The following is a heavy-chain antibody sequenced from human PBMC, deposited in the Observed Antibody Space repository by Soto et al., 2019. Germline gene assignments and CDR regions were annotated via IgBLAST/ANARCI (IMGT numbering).Heavy chain of an antibody. J-gene: IGHJ4*02. D-gene: IGHD2-15*01. V-gene: IGHV2-5*02. CDR1: GFSLSTSAVG. CDR2: IYWDDDK. Sequence: QITLKESGPPLVKPTQTLTLTCTFSGFSLSTSAVGVGWIRQPPGKALEWLAFIYWDDDKRYSPSLKSSLTSTKDTSKNQLVLAMTNMDPVDTPTYYRAHLVVASLTYYFDYWGQGTLVTVSS. CDR3: AHLVVASLTYYFDY.